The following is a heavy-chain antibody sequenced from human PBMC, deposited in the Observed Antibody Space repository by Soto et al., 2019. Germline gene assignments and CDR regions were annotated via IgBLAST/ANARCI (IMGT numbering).Heavy chain of an antibody. J-gene: IGHJ4*02. CDR1: GFTFSSYG. D-gene: IGHD3-9*01. V-gene: IGHV3-30*18. CDR2: ISYDGSNK. CDR3: AKDLLRVDCPYFDY. Sequence: QVQLVESGGGVVQPGRSLRLSCAASGFTFSSYGMHWVRQAPGKGLEWVAVISYDGSNKYYADSVKGRFTISRDNSKNTLCVQMNSLRAEDTAVYYCAKDLLRVDCPYFDYWGQGTLVTVSS.